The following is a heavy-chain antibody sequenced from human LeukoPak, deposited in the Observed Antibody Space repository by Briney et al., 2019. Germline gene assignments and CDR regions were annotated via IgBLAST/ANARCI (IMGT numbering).Heavy chain of an antibody. J-gene: IGHJ5*02. CDR3: ARYYDYIWGSSRYANNWFDP. V-gene: IGHV4-31*03. D-gene: IGHD3-16*02. Sequence: PSQTLSLTCTVSGGSISSGGYYWSWIRQHPGKGLEWIGYIYYSGSTYYNPSLKSRVTISVDTSKNQFSLKLTSVTAADTAVYYCARYYDYIWGSSRYANNWFDPWGQGTLVTVSS. CDR1: GGSISSGGYY. CDR2: IYYSGST.